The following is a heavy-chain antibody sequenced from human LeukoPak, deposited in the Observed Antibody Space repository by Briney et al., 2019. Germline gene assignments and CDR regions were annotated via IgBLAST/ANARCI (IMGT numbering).Heavy chain of an antibody. J-gene: IGHJ4*02. D-gene: IGHD6-19*01. V-gene: IGHV3-30*18. CDR1: GFTLSSYG. CDR3: AKDGSYSSGWYSFTWGDY. CDR2: ISYDGSNK. Sequence: GRSLRLSCAASGFTLSSYGMHWVRQAPGKGLEWVAVISYDGSNKYYADSVKGRFTISRDNSKNTLYLQMNSLRAEDTAVYYCAKDGSYSSGWYSFTWGDYWGQGTLVTVSS.